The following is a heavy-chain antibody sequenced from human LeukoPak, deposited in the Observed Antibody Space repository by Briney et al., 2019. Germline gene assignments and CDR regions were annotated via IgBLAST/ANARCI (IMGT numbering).Heavy chain of an antibody. Sequence: ASVKVSCKASGYTFTNYYLHWVRQAPGHGLEWMAIINPSDGGTYYEQKLQCRVTVTRDTSTSTVYMELSSLRSEDTAVYYCARDTRTMTAVTRGQHYYYGLDVWGQGTTVTVSS. J-gene: IGHJ6*02. CDR1: GYTFTNYY. CDR3: ARDTRTMTAVTRGQHYYYGLDV. CDR2: INPSDGGT. D-gene: IGHD4-17*01. V-gene: IGHV1-46*01.